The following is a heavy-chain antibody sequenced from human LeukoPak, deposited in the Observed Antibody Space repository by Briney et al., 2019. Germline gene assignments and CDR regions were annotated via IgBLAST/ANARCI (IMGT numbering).Heavy chain of an antibody. CDR2: ISYIGRT. Sequence: SDTLSLTCTLSGASISSDYWSWIRHPPGKGLEWVGYISYIGRTNYTPSLKRPLNISVHTYKSHFSLKPSSPPPPGPAVSLCARVVVAAGSIDYWGQGTLVTVCS. V-gene: IGHV4-59*07. CDR3: ARVVVAAGSIDY. CDR1: GASISSDY. J-gene: IGHJ4*02. D-gene: IGHD2-15*01.